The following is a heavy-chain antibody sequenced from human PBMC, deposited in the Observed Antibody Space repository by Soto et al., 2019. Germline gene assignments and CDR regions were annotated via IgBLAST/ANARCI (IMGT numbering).Heavy chain of an antibody. V-gene: IGHV2-70*01. D-gene: IGHD3-3*01. CDR3: ARMSIGVVRQTHDY. J-gene: IGHJ4*02. CDR2: IDWDDDK. Sequence: SGPTLVNPTQTLTLTCTFSGFSLSTSGMCVSWIRQPPGKALEWLALIDWDDDKYYSTSLKTRLTISKDTSKNQVVLTMTNMDPVDTATYYCARMSIGVVRQTHDYWGQGTLVTVSS. CDR1: GFSLSTSGMC.